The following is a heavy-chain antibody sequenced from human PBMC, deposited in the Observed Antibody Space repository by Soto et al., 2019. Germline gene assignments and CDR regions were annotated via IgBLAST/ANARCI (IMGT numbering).Heavy chain of an antibody. D-gene: IGHD3-10*01. CDR3: AKEGGEAVTMVRGVKNWFDP. J-gene: IGHJ5*02. Sequence: GGSLRLSCAASGFTFSSYALSWVRQAPGKGLEWVSAISGSGGSTYYADSVKGRFTISRDNSKNTLYLQMNSLRAEDTAVYYRAKEGGEAVTMVRGVKNWFDPWGQGTLVTVSS. CDR2: ISGSGGST. V-gene: IGHV3-23*01. CDR1: GFTFSSYA.